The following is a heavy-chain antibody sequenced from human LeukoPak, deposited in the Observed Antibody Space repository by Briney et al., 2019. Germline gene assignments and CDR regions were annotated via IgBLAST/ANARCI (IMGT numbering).Heavy chain of an antibody. CDR3: AQYYYDSSGYYFDY. Sequence: SETLSLTCTVSGGSISSYYWSWIRQPPGKELEWIGYIYYSGSTNYNPSLKSRVTISVDTSKNQFSLKLSSVTAADTAVYYCAQYYYDSSGYYFDYWGQGTLVTVSS. V-gene: IGHV4-59*01. CDR1: GGSISSYY. D-gene: IGHD3-22*01. CDR2: IYYSGST. J-gene: IGHJ4*02.